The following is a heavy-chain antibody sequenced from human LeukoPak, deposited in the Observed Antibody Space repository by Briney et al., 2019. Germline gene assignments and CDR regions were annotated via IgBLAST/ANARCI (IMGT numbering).Heavy chain of an antibody. V-gene: IGHV1-18*01. Sequence: ASVKVSFKASGYTFTSYGISWVRQAPGQGLEWMGWISAYNANTNYAQKLQGRVTMTTDTSTSTAYMELRSLRSDDTAVYYCARAPTATYYYDGSGYSALWGQGTLVTVSS. CDR3: ARAPTATYYYDGSGYSAL. CDR2: ISAYNANT. D-gene: IGHD3-22*01. CDR1: GYTFTSYG. J-gene: IGHJ4*02.